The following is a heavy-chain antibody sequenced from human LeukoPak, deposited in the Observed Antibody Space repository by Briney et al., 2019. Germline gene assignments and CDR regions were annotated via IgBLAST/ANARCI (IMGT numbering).Heavy chain of an antibody. CDR1: GGASNNYI. J-gene: IGHJ6*02. CDR2: IIPFFSKA. D-gene: IGHD3-22*01. Sequence: ASVKVSCKASGGASNNYIITWVRQAPGHGFEWMGRIIPFFSKANYAQKFQGRVTITADKSTSTAYMELSSLRSEDTAVYYCAVVMPPRRYDHESSGEGDYDAMDVWGQGAPVTVSS. CDR3: AVVMPPRRYDHESSGEGDYDAMDV. V-gene: IGHV1-69*02.